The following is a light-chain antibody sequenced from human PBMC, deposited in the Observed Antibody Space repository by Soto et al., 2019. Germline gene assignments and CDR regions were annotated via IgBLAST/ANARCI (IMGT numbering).Light chain of an antibody. Sequence: EIVMTQSPATLSVSPGERATLSCRASQSVSSNLAWYQQKPGQAPRLLIYGASTRATGIPSRFSGSGSGTEFTLTISSLQSEDFAVYYCQRDNSWPCYTFGQGTKLEI. CDR3: QRDNSWPCYT. CDR2: GAS. J-gene: IGKJ2*01. V-gene: IGKV3-15*01. CDR1: QSVSSN.